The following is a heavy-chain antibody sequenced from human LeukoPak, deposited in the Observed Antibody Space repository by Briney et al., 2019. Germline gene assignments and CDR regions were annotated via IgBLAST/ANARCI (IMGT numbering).Heavy chain of an antibody. D-gene: IGHD6-19*01. CDR1: GGTFSSYA. Sequence: GASVKVSCKASGGTFSSYALSWMRQAPGQGLEWMGRVIPMFDVRDYAEKFQGRITLTADTSTGTAYMELSSLTSDDTAVYYCARATDSSGWSYFDYWGQGTLVTVSS. CDR2: VIPMFDVR. V-gene: IGHV1-69*10. CDR3: ARATDSSGWSYFDY. J-gene: IGHJ4*02.